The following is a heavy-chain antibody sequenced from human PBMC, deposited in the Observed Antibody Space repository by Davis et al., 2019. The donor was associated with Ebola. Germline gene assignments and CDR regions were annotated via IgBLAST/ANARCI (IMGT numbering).Heavy chain of an antibody. CDR2: IYYSGST. D-gene: IGHD1-26*01. Sequence: SETLSLTCAVYGGSFSGYYWSWIRQPPGKGLEWIGYIYYSGSTNYNPSLKSRVTISVDTSKNQFSLKLSSVTAADTAVYYCARGRAPSGSYQYYFDYWGQGTLVTVSS. J-gene: IGHJ4*02. V-gene: IGHV4-59*01. CDR1: GGSFSGYY. CDR3: ARGRAPSGSYQYYFDY.